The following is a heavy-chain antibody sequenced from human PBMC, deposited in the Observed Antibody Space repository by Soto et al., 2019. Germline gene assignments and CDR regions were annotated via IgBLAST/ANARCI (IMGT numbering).Heavy chain of an antibody. Sequence: PSETLSLTCTVSGAPISSYYWSWIRPPPGKGLEWIGYIYYTGSTNYNPSLKSRVTMSVDTSKNQFSLKLSSVTAADTAVYYCAREFFSGSYFILGAFDIWGQGTMVTVS. CDR2: IYYTGST. CDR3: AREFFSGSYFILGAFDI. J-gene: IGHJ3*02. V-gene: IGHV4-59*01. D-gene: IGHD1-26*01. CDR1: GAPISSYY.